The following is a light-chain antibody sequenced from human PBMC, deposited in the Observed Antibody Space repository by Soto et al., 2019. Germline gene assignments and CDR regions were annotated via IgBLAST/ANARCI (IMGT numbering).Light chain of an antibody. J-gene: IGKJ4*01. CDR1: EDIRID. CDR2: DGT. Sequence: DIQMTQSPSSLSASVGDRVTITCQASEDIRIDLNWYQQKGGKAPELLIYDGTYMERGVPSRFSGSGSGTDFTFTISSLQPEDIGTYYCQQYDNIPATFGGGTKVEI. CDR3: QQYDNIPAT. V-gene: IGKV1-33*01.